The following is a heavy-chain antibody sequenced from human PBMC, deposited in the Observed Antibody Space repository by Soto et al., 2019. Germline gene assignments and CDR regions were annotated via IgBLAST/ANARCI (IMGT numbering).Heavy chain of an antibody. V-gene: IGHV1-69*02. D-gene: IGHD3-10*01. J-gene: IGHJ5*02. CDR2: IIPILGIA. Sequence: ASVKVSCKASGGTFSSYTISWVRQAPGQGLEWMGRIIPILGIANYAQKFQGRVTITADKSTSTAYMELSSLRSEDTAVYYCARGQKSMVRGVIIKSGADNWFDPWGQGTLVTVSS. CDR1: GGTFSSYT. CDR3: ARGQKSMVRGVIIKSGADNWFDP.